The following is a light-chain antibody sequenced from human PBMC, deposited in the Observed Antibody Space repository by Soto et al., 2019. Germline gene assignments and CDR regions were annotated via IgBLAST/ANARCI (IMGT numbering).Light chain of an antibody. Sequence: DVVLTQSPRALAVTLGQPASISCRSSQSLEYSDGNSYLNWFQQRPGQSPRRLIYKVSNRDSGVPDRFSGSGSGTDFTLKISRVEAEDVGVYHCMQALQTPITFGQGTRLEI. CDR3: MQALQTPIT. CDR1: QSLEYSDGNSY. CDR2: KVS. J-gene: IGKJ5*01. V-gene: IGKV2-30*01.